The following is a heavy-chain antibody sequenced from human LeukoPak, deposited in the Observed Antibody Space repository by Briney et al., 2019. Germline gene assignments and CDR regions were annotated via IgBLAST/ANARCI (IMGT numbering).Heavy chain of an antibody. D-gene: IGHD4-23*01. V-gene: IGHV3-23*01. CDR1: GFTFTGYA. Sequence: GGSLRLSCAASGFTFTGYAMSWVRQAPGKGLEWFSAISTTGDNTDYADSVKGRFTISRDNSKNTLYLQMDSLSAEDTAVYYCAKDHYGGNHYYFGMDVWGQGTTVTVSS. CDR2: ISTTGDNT. CDR3: AKDHYGGNHYYFGMDV. J-gene: IGHJ6*02.